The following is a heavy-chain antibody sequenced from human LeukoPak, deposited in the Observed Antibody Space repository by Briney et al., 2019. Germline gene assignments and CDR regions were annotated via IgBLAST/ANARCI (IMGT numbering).Heavy chain of an antibody. CDR3: AKDTGRRYSGLFDY. J-gene: IGHJ4*02. D-gene: IGHD5-12*01. Sequence: SLRLSCAPSGFTVDDYAIHWVRQAPGEGRECVSGISWIGGSIGYADSVKVRSPLSRNNAKNSLYLQMNSLRAEDKALYYCAKDTGRRYSGLFDYWGQGTLVTVSS. V-gene: IGHV3-9*01. CDR2: ISWIGGSI. CDR1: GFTVDDYA.